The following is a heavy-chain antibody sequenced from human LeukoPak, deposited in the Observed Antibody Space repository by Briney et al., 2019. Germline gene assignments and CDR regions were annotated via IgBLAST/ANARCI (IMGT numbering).Heavy chain of an antibody. CDR3: AKGSPRYCSSGTCPRYFDY. D-gene: IGHD2-15*01. CDR1: GFTFSNYA. Sequence: GGSLRLSCAASGFTFSNYAMSWVRQAPGKGLEWVSAISGSGGTTSYADSVKGQYAISRDNSKNTLYLQVNSLRAEDTAIYYCAKGSPRYCSSGTCPRYFDYWGQGTLVAVSS. CDR2: ISGSGGTT. V-gene: IGHV3-23*01. J-gene: IGHJ4*02.